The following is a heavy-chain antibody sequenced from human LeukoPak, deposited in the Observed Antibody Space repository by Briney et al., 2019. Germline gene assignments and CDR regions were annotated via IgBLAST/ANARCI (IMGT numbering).Heavy chain of an antibody. V-gene: IGHV3-33*01. CDR1: GFTFSSYV. CDR3: ARGGTYYDFWSGYSYYYGMDV. Sequence: PGGSLRLSCAASGFTFSSYVMHWVRQAPGKGLEWVAVIWYDGSNNYYADSVKGRFTISRDNSKNTLYLQMNSLRAEDTAVYYCARGGTYYDFWSGYSYYYGMDVWGQGTTVTVSS. CDR2: IWYDGSNN. J-gene: IGHJ6*02. D-gene: IGHD3-3*01.